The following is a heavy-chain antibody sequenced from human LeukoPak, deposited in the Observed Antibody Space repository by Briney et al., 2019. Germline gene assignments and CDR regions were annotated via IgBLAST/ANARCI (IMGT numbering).Heavy chain of an antibody. D-gene: IGHD2-2*02. CDR2: IKEDGSEK. CDR1: GGSISSSSYY. Sequence: ETLSLTCTVSGGSISSSSYYWGWIRQPPGKGLEWVANIKEDGSEKYYVDSVKGRFTISRDNAKNSLYLQMNSLRAEDTAVYYCARDDVYPNPWGQGTLVTVSS. CDR3: ARDDVYPNP. V-gene: IGHV3-7*01. J-gene: IGHJ5*02.